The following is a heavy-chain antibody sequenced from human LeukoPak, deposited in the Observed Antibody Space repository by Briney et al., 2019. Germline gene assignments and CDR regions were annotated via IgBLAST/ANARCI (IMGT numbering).Heavy chain of an antibody. CDR3: ARTLYDFWSGSYYYYMDV. Sequence: KPSETLSLTCTVSGGSISSYYWSWIRQPPGKGLEWVGYIYYSGSTNYNPSLKSRVTISVDTSKNQFSLKLSSVTAADTAVYYCARTLYDFWSGSYYYYMDVWGKGTTVTVSS. D-gene: IGHD3-3*01. CDR1: GGSISSYY. V-gene: IGHV4-59*01. J-gene: IGHJ6*03. CDR2: IYYSGST.